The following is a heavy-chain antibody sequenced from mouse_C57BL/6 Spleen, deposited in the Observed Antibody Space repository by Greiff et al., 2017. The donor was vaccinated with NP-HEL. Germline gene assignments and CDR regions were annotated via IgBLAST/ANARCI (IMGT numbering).Heavy chain of an antibody. D-gene: IGHD3-1*01. V-gene: IGHV14-2*01. CDR1: GFNIKDYY. J-gene: IGHJ3*01. Sequence: VQLQQPGAELVKPGASVKLSCTASGFNIKDYYMHWVKQRTEQGLEWIGRIDPADGETKYATKFQGKATITADTSSNTAYLQLSSLTSEDTAVDYCARSGGPAWFAYWGQGTLVTVSA. CDR2: IDPADGET. CDR3: ARSGGPAWFAY.